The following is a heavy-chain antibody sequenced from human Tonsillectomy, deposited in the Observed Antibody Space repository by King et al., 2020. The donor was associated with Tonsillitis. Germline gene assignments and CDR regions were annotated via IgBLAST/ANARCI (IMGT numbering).Heavy chain of an antibody. J-gene: IGHJ5*02. V-gene: IGHV3-48*02. CDR1: GFTFSSYS. D-gene: IGHD4-17*01. Sequence: QLVESGGGLVQPGGSLRLSCAASGFTFSSYSMNWVRQAPGKGLEWVSYISSSSSTIYYADSVKGRFTISRDNAKNSLYLQMNSLRDEDTAVYYCASAYYGDYRYWFDPWGQGTLVTVSS. CDR3: ASAYYGDYRYWFDP. CDR2: ISSSSSTI.